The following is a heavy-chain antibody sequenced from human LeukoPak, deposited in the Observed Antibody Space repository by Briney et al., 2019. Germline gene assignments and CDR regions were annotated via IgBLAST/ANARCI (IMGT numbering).Heavy chain of an antibody. CDR3: ARDRRGSYYTFDV. CDR2: VSHTGAT. V-gene: IGHV4-59*01. CDR1: GASINGYF. J-gene: IGHJ3*01. D-gene: IGHD1-26*01. Sequence: SETLSLTCSVSGASINGYFWNWVRQTPEKGLERIGYVSHTGATASNPNLKSRVSITMDTSKRQISLSLTSVTAADSALYYCARDRRGSYYTFDVWGPGTIVSVS.